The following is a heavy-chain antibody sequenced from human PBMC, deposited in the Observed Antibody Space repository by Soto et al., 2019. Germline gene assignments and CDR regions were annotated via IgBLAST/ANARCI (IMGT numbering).Heavy chain of an antibody. CDR1: DDSINSDKYY. Sequence: QLQLQESGPGLVKPSETLSLTCSVSDDSINSDKYYWGWIRQPPGKGLEWIGSIYYRGNAYYNPSIQTRVTISLAKSRSPFSLKLNSVTAADSAVYFCARLEGLATISYYFDFWGPGALVTVSS. CDR3: ARLEGLATISYYFDF. D-gene: IGHD3-9*01. CDR2: IYYRGNA. V-gene: IGHV4-39*01. J-gene: IGHJ4*02.